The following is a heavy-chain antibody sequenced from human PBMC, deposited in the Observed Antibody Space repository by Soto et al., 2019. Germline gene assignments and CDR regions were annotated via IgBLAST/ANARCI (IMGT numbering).Heavy chain of an antibody. V-gene: IGHV1-18*01. CDR1: GYTFTSYG. D-gene: IGHD2-8*01. CDR2: ISAYNGNT. Sequence: GASVKVSCKASGYTFTSYGISWVRQAPGQGLEWMGWISAYNGNTNYAQKLQGRVTMTTDTSTSTAYMELRSLRSDDTAVYYCARAGCTNGVCYTGSVDPWGQGTLVTVSS. J-gene: IGHJ5*02. CDR3: ARAGCTNGVCYTGSVDP.